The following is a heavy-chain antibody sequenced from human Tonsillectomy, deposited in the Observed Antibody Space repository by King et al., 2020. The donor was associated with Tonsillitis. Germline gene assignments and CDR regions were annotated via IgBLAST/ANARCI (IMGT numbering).Heavy chain of an antibody. CDR2: IRWNSGNI. J-gene: IGHJ4*02. V-gene: IGHV3-9*01. D-gene: IGHD3-16*02. CDR1: GFTFDNYA. CDR3: AKARGRGNDRVNTYYLDY. Sequence: EQLVQSGGGLVQPGRSLRLSCAASGFTFDNYAMHWVRQVPGKGLEWVSGIRWNSGNIGYADSVKGRFTISRDNAKNSLYLQMNSLRAEDTALYYCAKARGRGNDRVNTYYLDYWGQGTLVTVSS.